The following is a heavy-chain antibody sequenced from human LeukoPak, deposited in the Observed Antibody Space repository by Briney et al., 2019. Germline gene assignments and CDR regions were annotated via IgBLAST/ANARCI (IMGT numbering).Heavy chain of an antibody. CDR3: ARGGYYDYVWGSYRNNWFDP. V-gene: IGHV3-74*01. J-gene: IGHJ5*02. D-gene: IGHD3-16*02. CDR2: INSDGSST. CDR1: GFTFSSYW. Sequence: GGSLRLSCAASGFTFSSYWMHWVRQAPGKGLVWVSRINSDGSSTSYADSVKGRFTISRDNAKNTLYLQMNSLRAEDTAVYYCARGGYYDYVWGSYRNNWFDPWGQGTLVTVSS.